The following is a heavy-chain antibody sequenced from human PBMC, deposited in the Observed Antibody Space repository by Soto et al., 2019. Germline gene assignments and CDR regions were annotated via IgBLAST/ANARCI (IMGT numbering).Heavy chain of an antibody. CDR3: ASPTYYYDSSGSADAFDI. CDR1: GGSISSGDYY. V-gene: IGHV4-30-4*01. Sequence: QVQLQESGPGLVKPSQTLSLTCTVSGGSISSGDYYWSWIRQPPGKGLEWIGYIYYSGSTYYNPSLKSRVTISVDTSKNQFSLKLSSVTAADTAVYYCASPTYYYDSSGSADAFDIWGQGTMVTVSS. D-gene: IGHD3-22*01. CDR2: IYYSGST. J-gene: IGHJ3*02.